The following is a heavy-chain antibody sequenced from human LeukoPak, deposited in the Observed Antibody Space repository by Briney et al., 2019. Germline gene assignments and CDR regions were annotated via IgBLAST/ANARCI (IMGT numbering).Heavy chain of an antibody. J-gene: IGHJ4*02. CDR3: ARDAPGGVIVPFDY. CDR1: GFTFSNYA. V-gene: IGHV3-23*01. CDR2: ISGSGGST. D-gene: IGHD3-16*02. Sequence: GGSLRLSCSASGFTFSNYAMSWVRQAPGKGLEWVSAISGSGGSTYYADSVKGRFTISRDNAKNSLYLQMNSLRAEDTAVYYCARDAPGGVIVPFDYWGQGTLVTVSS.